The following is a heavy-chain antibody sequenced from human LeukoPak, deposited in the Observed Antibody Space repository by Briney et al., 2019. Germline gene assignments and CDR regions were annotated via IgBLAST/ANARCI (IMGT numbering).Heavy chain of an antibody. D-gene: IGHD3-9*01. V-gene: IGHV3-33*01. Sequence: PGRSLRLSCAASGFTFNSYGMHWVRQAPGKGLEWVAVIWYDGSNKYYADSVKGRFTISRDNSENTLYLQMNSLRAEDTAVYYCARFRLSNYDILTGYYYYFDYWGQGTLVTVSS. CDR2: IWYDGSNK. CDR1: GFTFNSYG. CDR3: ARFRLSNYDILTGYYYYFDY. J-gene: IGHJ4*02.